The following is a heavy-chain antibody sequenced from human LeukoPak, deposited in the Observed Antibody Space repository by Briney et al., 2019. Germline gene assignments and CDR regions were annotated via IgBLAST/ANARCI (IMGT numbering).Heavy chain of an antibody. Sequence: PSETLSLTCAVYGGSFSGYYWSWIRQPPGKGLEWIGSIYYSGSTYYNPSLKSRVTISVDTSKNQFSLKLSSVTAADTAVYYCARVAGTTSGPTLFWFDPWGQGTLVTVSS. D-gene: IGHD1-1*01. CDR3: ARVAGTTSGPTLFWFDP. CDR2: IYYSGST. V-gene: IGHV4-34*01. CDR1: GGSFSGYY. J-gene: IGHJ5*02.